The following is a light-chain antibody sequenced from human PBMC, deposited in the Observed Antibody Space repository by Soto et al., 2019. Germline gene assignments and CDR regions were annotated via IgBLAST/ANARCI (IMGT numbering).Light chain of an antibody. V-gene: IGKV1-27*01. CDR1: QGIRNY. Sequence: DNQMTQSPTNLSTSVGDRVTLTCRASQGIRNYLAWYQQKPGQVPRLLIYDASTRQSGIPDRFSGSGSGTEFTLTISRLEPEDVAAYYCQKYNSSPRTFGQGTKVEIK. CDR3: QKYNSSPRT. CDR2: DAS. J-gene: IGKJ1*01.